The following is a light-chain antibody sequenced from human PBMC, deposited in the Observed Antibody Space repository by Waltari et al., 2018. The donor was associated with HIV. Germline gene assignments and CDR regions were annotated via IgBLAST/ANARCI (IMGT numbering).Light chain of an antibody. Sequence: SVLTQPPSASGTPGQSVTISCSGSSSNIGSDTVNWYQHLPGTAPKLLIYRNNGGPAGVPDRFSGSKSGTSASLAISGLQSEDEADYYCAAWDDTLNGPVFGGGTKLTVL. CDR1: SSNIGSDT. V-gene: IGLV1-44*01. CDR3: AAWDDTLNGPV. CDR2: RNN. J-gene: IGLJ3*02.